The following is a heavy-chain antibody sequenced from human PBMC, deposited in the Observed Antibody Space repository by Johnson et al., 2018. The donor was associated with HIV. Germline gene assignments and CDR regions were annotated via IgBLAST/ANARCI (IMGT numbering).Heavy chain of an antibody. D-gene: IGHD3-22*01. V-gene: IGHV3-7*01. CDR2: IKQDGSEK. J-gene: IGHJ3*02. CDR3: ARDPVSHYYDSSGSLDDAFDI. CDR1: GFTFSNAW. Sequence: VQLVESGGGLVKPGGSLRLSCVASGFTFSNAWMSWVRQAPGKGLEWVANIKQDGSEKYYVDSVKGRFTISRDNAKNSLYLQMNSLRAEDTAVYYCARDPVSHYYDSSGSLDDAFDIWGQGTTVTVSS.